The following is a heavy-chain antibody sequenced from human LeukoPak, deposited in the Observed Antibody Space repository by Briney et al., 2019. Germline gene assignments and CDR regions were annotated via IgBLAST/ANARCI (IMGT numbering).Heavy chain of an antibody. V-gene: IGHV3-30*03. J-gene: IGHJ5*02. CDR2: ISYGGSNK. Sequence: GGSLRLSCAASGFTFSNYGMHWVRQAPGKGLEWVAVISYGGSNKDYADSVKGRFTISRDNSKNTLYLQMNSLRAEDTAVYYCARDRSLASWGQGTLVTVSS. CDR3: ARDRSLAS. CDR1: GFTFSNYG. D-gene: IGHD2-15*01.